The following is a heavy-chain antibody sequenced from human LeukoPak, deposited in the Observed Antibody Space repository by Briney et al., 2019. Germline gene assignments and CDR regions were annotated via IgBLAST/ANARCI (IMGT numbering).Heavy chain of an antibody. D-gene: IGHD3-22*01. J-gene: IGHJ4*02. CDR3: ASTAYYYDSSGYDIDY. Sequence: ASVKVSCKASGGTFGSYAISWVRQAPGQGLEWMGRIIPILGIANYAQKFQGRVTITADKSTSTAYMELSSLRSEDTAVYYCASTAYYYDSSGYDIDYWGQGTLVTVSS. CDR1: GGTFGSYA. V-gene: IGHV1-69*04. CDR2: IIPILGIA.